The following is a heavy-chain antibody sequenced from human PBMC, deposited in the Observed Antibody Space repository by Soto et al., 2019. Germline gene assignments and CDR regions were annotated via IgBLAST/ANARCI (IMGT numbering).Heavy chain of an antibody. D-gene: IGHD6-19*01. CDR1: GFSFSYFA. V-gene: IGHV3-23*01. CDR3: AKDRGGSGWSTLDH. J-gene: IGHJ4*02. Sequence: EVQLLESGGSLVHPGGSLRLYCAASGFSFSYFAMSWVRQAPGKGLEWVAAISGSGGNTYYADSVKGRFTISRDNSKNTLFLQMNSLRDEDTAVYYCAKDRGGSGWSTLDHWGQGTLVTVSS. CDR2: ISGSGGNT.